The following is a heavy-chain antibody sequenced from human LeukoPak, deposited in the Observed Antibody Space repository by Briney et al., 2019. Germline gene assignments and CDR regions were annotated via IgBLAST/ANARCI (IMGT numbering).Heavy chain of an antibody. CDR2: ISAYNGNT. CDR3: ARGAPIETTSYDY. V-gene: IGHV1-18*01. D-gene: IGHD1-7*01. J-gene: IGHJ4*02. Sequence: ASVTLSCKASGYTFTSYGISWARQAPGQGLEWMGWISAYNGNTNYAQKLQGRVTMTTNTTTSTAYMELRSLRSDDTAVYYCARGAPIETTSYDYWGQGTLVTVSS. CDR1: GYTFTSYG.